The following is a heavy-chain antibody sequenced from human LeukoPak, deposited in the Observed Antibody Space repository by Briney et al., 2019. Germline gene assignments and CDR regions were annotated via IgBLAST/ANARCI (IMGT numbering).Heavy chain of an antibody. D-gene: IGHD2-2*01. CDR3: ARDLMGRGYCSSTSCYRPFDY. J-gene: IGHJ4*02. CDR1: GFTFSSYS. V-gene: IGHV3-21*01. CDR2: ISSSSSYI. Sequence: RTGGSLRLSCAASGFTFSSYSMNWVRQAPGKGLEWVSSISSSSSYIYYADSVKGRFTISRDNAKNSLYLQMNSLRAEDTAVYYCARDLMGRGYCSSTSCYRPFDYWGQGTLVTVSS.